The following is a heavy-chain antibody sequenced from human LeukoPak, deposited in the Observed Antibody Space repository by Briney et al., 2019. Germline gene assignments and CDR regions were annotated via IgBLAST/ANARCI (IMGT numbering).Heavy chain of an antibody. CDR2: LYGAGTT. V-gene: IGHV3-66*01. J-gene: IGHJ4*02. Sequence: PGGSLRLSCAASGFTVSSSYMSWVRQTPGKGLEWVSLLYGAGTTYYADSVKGRFTMSRDNSKNTVFLHMNSLRAEDTAVYYCARDHDYGAYYFDYWGQGTLVTVSS. CDR1: GFTVSSSY. CDR3: ARDHDYGAYYFDY. D-gene: IGHD4-17*01.